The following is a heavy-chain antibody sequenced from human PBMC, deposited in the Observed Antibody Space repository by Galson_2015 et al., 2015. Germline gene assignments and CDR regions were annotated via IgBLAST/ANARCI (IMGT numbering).Heavy chain of an antibody. D-gene: IGHD2-2*01. CDR2: ISGSGGST. CDR1: GFTFSSYA. J-gene: IGHJ4*02. V-gene: IGHV3-23*01. CDR3: AKDGDIVVVPTDYLYYFDY. Sequence: SLRLSCAASGFTFSSYAMSWVRQAPGKGLEWVSAISGSGGSTYYADSVKGRFTISRDNSKNTLYLQMNSLRAEDTAVYYCAKDGDIVVVPTDYLYYFDYWGQGTLVTVSS.